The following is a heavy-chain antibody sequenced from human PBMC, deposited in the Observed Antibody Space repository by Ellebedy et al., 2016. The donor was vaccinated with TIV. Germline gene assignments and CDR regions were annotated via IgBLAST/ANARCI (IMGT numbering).Heavy chain of an antibody. CDR1: GDSISNTFYF. Sequence: MPSETLSLTCAVSGDSISNTFYFWGWLRQPPGKGLEWIGTIHYNGSTYYNPSLQSRFTIPMDRSNNQFSLKLPSVTAADTAVYFCARDSSVLRYWLWGQGTLVSVSS. CDR2: IHYNGST. D-gene: IGHD3-9*01. J-gene: IGHJ4*02. V-gene: IGHV4-39*07. CDR3: ARDSSVLRYWL.